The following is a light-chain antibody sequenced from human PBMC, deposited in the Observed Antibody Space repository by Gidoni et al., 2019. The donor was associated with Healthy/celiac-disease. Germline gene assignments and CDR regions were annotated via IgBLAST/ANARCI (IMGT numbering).Light chain of an antibody. CDR2: AAS. CDR1: QSISSY. J-gene: IGKJ3*01. V-gene: IGKV1-39*01. CDR3: QQSYSTLIT. Sequence: DIQMTHSPSSLSASVGDSVTITCRASQSISSYLNWYQQKPGKATKLLIYAASSLQSGVPSRFSGSGSGTDFTLTISSLQPEDFATYYCQQSYSTLITFGPGTKVDIK.